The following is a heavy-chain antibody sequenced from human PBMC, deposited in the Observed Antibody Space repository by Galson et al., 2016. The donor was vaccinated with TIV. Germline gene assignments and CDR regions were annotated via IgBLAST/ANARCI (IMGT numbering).Heavy chain of an antibody. D-gene: IGHD2-8*02. CDR3: ARGCTGTSCYDY. J-gene: IGHJ4*02. CDR1: GGSLSTNNW. CDR2: IYHDERT. Sequence: SETLSLTCAVSGGSLSTNNWWSWVRRSPGKGLEWIGEIYHDERTNYNSFLKSRVTISIDKSKNQFSLDLTSMTAADAAVYYCARGCTGTSCYDYWGQGTLITVPS. V-gene: IGHV4-4*02.